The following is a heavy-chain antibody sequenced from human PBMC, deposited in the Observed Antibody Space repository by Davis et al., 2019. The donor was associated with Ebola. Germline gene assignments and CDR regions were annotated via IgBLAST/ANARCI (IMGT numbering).Heavy chain of an antibody. CDR2: IYPGDSDT. Sequence: GESLKISCKGSGYSFSNYWIGWVRQMPGKGLEWMWIIYPGDSDTRYSPSFRGQVTISADKSMKTAFLQWSSLKASDSGMYYCASLRRTITGMDDGFDIWGQGTMVTVSS. CDR1: GYSFSNYW. V-gene: IGHV5-51*01. J-gene: IGHJ3*02. CDR3: ASLRRTITGMDDGFDI. D-gene: IGHD2-8*02.